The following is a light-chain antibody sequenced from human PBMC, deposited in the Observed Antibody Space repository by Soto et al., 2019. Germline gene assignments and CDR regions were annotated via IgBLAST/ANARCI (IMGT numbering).Light chain of an antibody. CDR2: DVH. V-gene: IGLV2-11*01. J-gene: IGLJ2*01. Sequence: QSVLTQPRSVSGSPGQSVTISCSGTSSNVGDYNFVSWYQQHPGKVPKLIIYDVHKRPSGVPDRFSGSKSGNTASLTISGLQAEDEAYYFCCSYAGIYTLIFAGGTK. CDR3: CSYAGIYTLI. CDR1: SSNVGDYNF.